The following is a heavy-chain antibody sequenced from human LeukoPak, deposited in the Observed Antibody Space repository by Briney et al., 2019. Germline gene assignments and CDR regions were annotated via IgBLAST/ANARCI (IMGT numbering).Heavy chain of an antibody. J-gene: IGHJ4*02. D-gene: IGHD1-26*01. CDR1: GFTFSGFW. CDR3: ARDQVGPED. CDR2: INQDGSEK. V-gene: IGHV3-7*01. Sequence: GGSLRLSCAASGFTFSGFWMSWVRQAPGKGLEWVANINQDGSEKYYVDSVKGRFTTSRDNAKSSLYLQMNSLRAEDTAVYYCARDQVGPEDWGQGTLVTVSS.